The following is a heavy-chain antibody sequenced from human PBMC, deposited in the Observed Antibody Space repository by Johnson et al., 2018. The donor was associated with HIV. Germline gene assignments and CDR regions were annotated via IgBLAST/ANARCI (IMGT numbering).Heavy chain of an antibody. J-gene: IGHJ3*02. V-gene: IGHV3-20*04. CDR1: GFTFDDYG. CDR2: INWNGGST. D-gene: IGHD4-17*01. CDR3: AKLPVLYGDFDDAFNI. Sequence: MLLVESGGGVVRPGESLRLSCAASGFTFDDYGMSWVRQAPGQGPECVAVINWNGGSTGYADSVKGRFTISRDNAKNSLYLQMNSLIAEDTAVYYCAKLPVLYGDFDDAFNIWGQGTMVTVSS.